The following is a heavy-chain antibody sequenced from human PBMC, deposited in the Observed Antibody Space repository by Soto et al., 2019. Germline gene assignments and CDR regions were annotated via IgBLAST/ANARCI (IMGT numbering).Heavy chain of an antibody. D-gene: IGHD3-16*02. CDR2: ISYDGSNK. J-gene: IGHJ6*02. CDR3: ARDPIENYYYYYDMDV. V-gene: IGHV3-30-3*01. Sequence: GGSLRLSCAASGFTFSSYAMHWVRQAPGKGLEWVAVISYDGSNKYYADSVKGRFTISRDNSKNTLYLQMNSLRAEDTAVYYCARDPIENYYYYYDMDVWGQGTTVTVSS. CDR1: GFTFSSYA.